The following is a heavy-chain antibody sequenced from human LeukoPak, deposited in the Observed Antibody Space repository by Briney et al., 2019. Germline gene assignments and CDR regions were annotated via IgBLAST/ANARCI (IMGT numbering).Heavy chain of an antibody. D-gene: IGHD6-13*01. CDR1: GASISSSTDY. V-gene: IGHV4-39*01. Sequence: PSETLSLTCTVSGASISSSTDYWGWIRQPPGKGLEWIANIYYSGSTYYNPSLKSRVTISVDTSKNQFSLKLSSVTAADTAVYYCARPYSSSWYGVDYWGQGTLVTVSS. CDR2: IYYSGST. J-gene: IGHJ4*02. CDR3: ARPYSSSWYGVDY.